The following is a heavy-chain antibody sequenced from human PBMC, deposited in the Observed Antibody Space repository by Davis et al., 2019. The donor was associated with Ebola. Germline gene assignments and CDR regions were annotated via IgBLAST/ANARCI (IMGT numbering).Heavy chain of an antibody. CDR2: ISAYNGNT. CDR3: ARDLVDYDSSGYWDY. CDR1: GYTFTSYG. Sequence: AASAKVSCKASGYTFTSYGISWVRQAPGQGLEWMGWISAYNGNTNYAQKLQGRVTMTTDTSTSTAYMELRSLRSDDTAVYYCARDLVDYDSSGYWDYWGQGTLVTVSS. V-gene: IGHV1-18*01. J-gene: IGHJ4*02. D-gene: IGHD3-22*01.